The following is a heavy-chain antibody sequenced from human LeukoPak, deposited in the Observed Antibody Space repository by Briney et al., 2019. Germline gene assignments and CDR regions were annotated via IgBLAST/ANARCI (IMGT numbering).Heavy chain of an antibody. CDR3: ASLPMRGNYYDY. Sequence: GGSLRLSCAASGFTFSSYWMHWVRQAPGKGLVRVSRINTDGSSTSYADSVKGRFTISRDNAKNTLYLQMNSLRAEDTAVYYCASLPMRGNYYDYWGQGTLVTVSS. CDR2: INTDGSST. D-gene: IGHD1-26*01. CDR1: GFTFSSYW. V-gene: IGHV3-74*01. J-gene: IGHJ4*02.